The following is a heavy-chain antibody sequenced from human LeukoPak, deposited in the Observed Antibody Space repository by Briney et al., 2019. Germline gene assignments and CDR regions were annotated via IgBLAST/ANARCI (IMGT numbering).Heavy chain of an antibody. V-gene: IGHV1-69*13. CDR3: ARDRAELYSDFDY. J-gene: IGHJ4*02. D-gene: IGHD1-7*01. CDR1: GGTFSSYP. CDR2: ITPIFGAA. Sequence: ASVQVPCKASGGTFSSYPFTWVRQAPGQGLEWMGEITPIFGAANYAQTFQGRVTITADESTSTVFMELSSLRSDDTAFYYCARDRAELYSDFDYWGQGTLVTVSS.